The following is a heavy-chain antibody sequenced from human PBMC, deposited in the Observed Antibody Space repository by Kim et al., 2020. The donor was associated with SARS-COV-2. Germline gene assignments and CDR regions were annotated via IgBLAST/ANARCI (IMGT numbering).Heavy chain of an antibody. J-gene: IGHJ4*02. CDR2: INAGNGNT. D-gene: IGHD3-10*01. CDR1: GYTFTSYA. CDR3: AREGSGSYYPGNFDY. Sequence: ASVKVSCKASGYTFTSYAMHWVRQAPGQRLEWMGWINAGNGNTKYSQKFQGRVTITRDTSASTAYMELSSLRSEDTAVYYCAREGSGSYYPGNFDYWGQGTLVTVSS. V-gene: IGHV1-3*01.